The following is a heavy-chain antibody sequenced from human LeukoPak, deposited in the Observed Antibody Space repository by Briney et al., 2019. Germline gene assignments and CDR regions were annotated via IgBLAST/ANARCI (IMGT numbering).Heavy chain of an antibody. J-gene: IGHJ6*03. CDR1: EFSFNSYG. CDR2: ISSGSTTI. V-gene: IGHV3-48*01. D-gene: IGHD5-18*01. CDR3: ARVNRAMTAVYYYYMDV. Sequence: GGSLRLSCAASEFSFNSYGINWVRQAPGKGLEWVSYISSGSTTIYYADSVKGRFTISRDNAQKSVYLQMNSLRAEDTAVYYCARVNRAMTAVYYYYMDVWGKGTTVTVSS.